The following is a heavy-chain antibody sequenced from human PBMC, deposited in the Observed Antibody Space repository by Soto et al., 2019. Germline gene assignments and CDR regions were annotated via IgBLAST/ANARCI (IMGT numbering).Heavy chain of an antibody. Sequence: QVQLVESGGGVVQPGRSLRLSCAASGFTFSSYGMHWVRQAPGKGLEWVAVIWYDGSNKYYADSVKGRFTISRDNSKNTRYLQMNSLRAEDTAVYYCARGGPDTRVGYYYGMDVWGQGTTVTVSS. CDR1: GFTFSSYG. CDR2: IWYDGSNK. D-gene: IGHD1-26*01. CDR3: ARGGPDTRVGYYYGMDV. J-gene: IGHJ6*02. V-gene: IGHV3-33*01.